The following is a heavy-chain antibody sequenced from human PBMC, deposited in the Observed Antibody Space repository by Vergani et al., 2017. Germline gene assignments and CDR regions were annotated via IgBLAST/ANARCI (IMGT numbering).Heavy chain of an antibody. J-gene: IGHJ4*02. D-gene: IGHD5-12*01. CDR3: ARDLVSRGYSGYDQGD. CDR2: INPNSGGT. CDR1: GYTFTGYY. V-gene: IGHV1-2*02. Sequence: QVQLVQSGAEVKKPGASVKVSCKASGYTFTGYYMHWVRQAPGQGLEWMGWINPNSGGTNYAQKFQGRVTMTRDTSISTAYMELSRLRSDDPAVYYCARDLVSRGYSGYDQGDWGQGTLVTVSS.